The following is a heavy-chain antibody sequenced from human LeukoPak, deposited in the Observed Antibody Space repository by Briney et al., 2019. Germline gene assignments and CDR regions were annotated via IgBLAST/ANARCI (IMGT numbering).Heavy chain of an antibody. D-gene: IGHD1-26*01. J-gene: IGHJ6*02. V-gene: IGHV4-39*01. CDR2: IYYSGST. CDR3: AGYSGSYYYYYYYGMDV. Sequence: SETLSLTCTVSGGSISSSSYYWGWIRQPPGKGLGRIGSIYYSGSTYYNPSLKSRVTISVDTSKNQFSLKLSSVTAADTAVYYCAGYSGSYYYYYYYGMDVWGQGTTVTVSS. CDR1: GGSISSSSYY.